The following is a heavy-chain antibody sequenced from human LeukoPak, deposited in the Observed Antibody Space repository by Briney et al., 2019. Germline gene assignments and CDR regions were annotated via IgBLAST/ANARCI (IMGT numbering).Heavy chain of an antibody. V-gene: IGHV1-18*01. CDR3: ARDSYCGGDCYSGRNFDY. J-gene: IGHJ4*02. Sequence: ASVTVSCKASGYTFTSYGISWVRQAPGQGLEWMGWISAYNGNTNYAQKLQGRVTMTTDTSTSTAYMELRSLRSDDAAVYYCARDSYCGGDCYSGRNFDYWGQGTLVTVSS. D-gene: IGHD2-21*01. CDR1: GYTFTSYG. CDR2: ISAYNGNT.